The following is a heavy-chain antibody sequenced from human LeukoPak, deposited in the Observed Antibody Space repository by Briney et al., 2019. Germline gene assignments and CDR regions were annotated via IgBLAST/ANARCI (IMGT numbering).Heavy chain of an antibody. Sequence: SETLSLTCAVYGGSFSGYYWSWIRQPPGKGLEWIGETNHSGSTNYNPSLKSRVTISVDTSKNQFSLKLSSVTAADTAVYYCARDPYSGSYGNYYYYFMDVWGKGTTVTISS. J-gene: IGHJ6*03. V-gene: IGHV4-34*01. CDR2: TNHSGST. CDR3: ARDPYSGSYGNYYYYFMDV. D-gene: IGHD1-26*01. CDR1: GGSFSGYY.